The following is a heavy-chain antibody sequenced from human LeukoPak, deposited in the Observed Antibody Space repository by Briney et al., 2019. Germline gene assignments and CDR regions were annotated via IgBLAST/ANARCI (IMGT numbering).Heavy chain of an antibody. CDR3: ARSKRYSSSWSNWLDP. V-gene: IGHV1-69*02. Sequence: SVKVSCKASGGTFSSYTISWVRQAPGQGLEWMGRIIPILGIANYAQKFQGRVTITADKSTSTAYMELSSLRSEDTAVYYCARSKRYSSSWSNWLDPWGQGTLVTVSS. J-gene: IGHJ5*02. CDR1: GGTFSSYT. CDR2: IIPILGIA. D-gene: IGHD6-13*01.